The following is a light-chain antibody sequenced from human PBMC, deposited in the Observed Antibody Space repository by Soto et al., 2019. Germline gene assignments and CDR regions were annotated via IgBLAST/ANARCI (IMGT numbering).Light chain of an antibody. CDR3: AAWDDSLNGVV. J-gene: IGLJ2*01. Sequence: QSALTQPPSASGSPGQSVTISCTGTSSDIGAYDYVSWYQQHPGKAPKLMIYEVTKRPSGVPDRFSGSKSGNTASLTVSGLLAEDEADYYCAAWDDSLNGVVFGGGTKVTVL. V-gene: IGLV2-8*01. CDR2: EVT. CDR1: SSDIGAYDY.